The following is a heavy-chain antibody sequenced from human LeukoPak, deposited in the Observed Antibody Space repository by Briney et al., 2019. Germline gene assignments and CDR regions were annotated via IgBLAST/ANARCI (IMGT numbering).Heavy chain of an antibody. J-gene: IGHJ4*02. CDR2: IIPIFGTA. CDR3: ASLYSGYEPRRVRATTIDY. D-gene: IGHD5-12*01. V-gene: IGHV1-69*13. CDR1: GGTFSSYA. Sequence: ASVKVSCKASGGTFSSYAISWVRQAPGQGLEWMGGIIPIFGTANYAQKFQGRVTITVDESTSTAYMELSSLRSEDTAVYYCASLYSGYEPRRVRATTIDYWGQGTLVTVSS.